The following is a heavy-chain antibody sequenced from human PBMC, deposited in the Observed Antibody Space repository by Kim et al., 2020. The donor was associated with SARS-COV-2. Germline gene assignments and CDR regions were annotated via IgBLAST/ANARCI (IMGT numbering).Heavy chain of an antibody. CDR2: IYYSGST. D-gene: IGHD3-3*01. V-gene: IGHV4-39*01. CDR3: AGYVAGTIFGVVIIPAYYFDY. CDR1: GGSISSSSYY. J-gene: IGHJ4*02. Sequence: SETLSLTCTVSGGSISSSSYYWGWIRQPPGKGLEWIGSIYYSGSTYYNPSLKSRVTISVDTSKNQFSLKLSSVTAADTAVYYCAGYVAGTIFGVVIIPAYYFDYWGQGTLVTVSS.